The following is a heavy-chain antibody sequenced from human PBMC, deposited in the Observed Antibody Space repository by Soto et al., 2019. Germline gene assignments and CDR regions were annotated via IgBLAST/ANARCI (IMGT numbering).Heavy chain of an antibody. CDR1: GASISGFY. D-gene: IGHD3-16*01. CDR2: IYATGST. V-gene: IGHV4-4*07. J-gene: IGHJ4*02. Sequence: SETLSLTCTVSGASISGFYWSWIRKSAGKGLEWIGRIYATGSTNYNPSLKSRVTISKDTSKNQFSLKLSSVTAADTAVYYCARGARLGEFQIWGQGTLVTVS. CDR3: ARGARLGEFQI.